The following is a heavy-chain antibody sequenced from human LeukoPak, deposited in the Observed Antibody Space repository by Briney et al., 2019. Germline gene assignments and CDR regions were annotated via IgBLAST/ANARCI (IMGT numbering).Heavy chain of an antibody. Sequence: GGSLRLSCAASGFTLSSYGMHWVRQAPGKGLEWVAFIRYDGSNKYYADSVKGRFTISRDNSKNTLYLQMNSLRAEDTAVYYCAKGGRYCSSTSCFVLDYWGQGTLVTVSS. D-gene: IGHD2-2*01. J-gene: IGHJ4*02. CDR1: GFTLSSYG. CDR2: IRYDGSNK. CDR3: AKGGRYCSSTSCFVLDY. V-gene: IGHV3-30*02.